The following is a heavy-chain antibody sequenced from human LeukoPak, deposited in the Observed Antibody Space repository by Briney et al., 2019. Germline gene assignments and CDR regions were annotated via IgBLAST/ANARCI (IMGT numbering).Heavy chain of an antibody. CDR1: GFTVSSNY. CDR2: ISGSGGST. V-gene: IGHV3-23*01. J-gene: IGHJ4*02. D-gene: IGHD6-13*01. Sequence: GGSLRLSCAASGFTVSSNYMSWVRQAPGKGLEWVSAISGSGGSTYYADSVKGRFTISRDNSKNTLYLQMNSLRAEDTAVYYCAKAEGRAAAGSRVDYWGQGTLVTVSS. CDR3: AKAEGRAAAGSRVDY.